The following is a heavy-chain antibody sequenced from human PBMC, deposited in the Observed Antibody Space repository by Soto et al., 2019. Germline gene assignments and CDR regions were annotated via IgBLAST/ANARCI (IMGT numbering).Heavy chain of an antibody. J-gene: IGHJ4*02. CDR3: AKDRDYIWGSYRYYMDLIDY. CDR1: GFTFSSYA. Sequence: PGGSLRLSCAASGFTFSSYAMSWVRQAPGKGLEWVSAISGSGGSTYYADSVKGRFTISRDNSKNTLYLQMNSLRAEDTAVYYCAKDRDYIWGSYRYYMDLIDYWGQGTLVTVSS. CDR2: ISGSGGST. D-gene: IGHD3-16*02. V-gene: IGHV3-23*01.